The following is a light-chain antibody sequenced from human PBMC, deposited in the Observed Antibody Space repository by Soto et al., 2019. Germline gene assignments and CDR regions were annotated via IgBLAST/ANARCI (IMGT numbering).Light chain of an antibody. J-gene: IGLJ1*01. CDR2: EVS. CDR1: SSDTGDYNY. V-gene: IGLV2-8*01. Sequence: QSVLTQPPSASGSPGQSVTISCSGTSSDTGDYNYVSWYQQHPGKAPKLMIYEVSKRPSGVPDRFSGSKSGNTASLTFSGLQAEDEADYYCSSYAGSDNYVFGTGTKVTVL. CDR3: SSYAGSDNYV.